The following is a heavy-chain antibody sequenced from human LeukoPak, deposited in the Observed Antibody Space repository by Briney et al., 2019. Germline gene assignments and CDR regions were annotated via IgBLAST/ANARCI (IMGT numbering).Heavy chain of an antibody. J-gene: IGHJ4*02. V-gene: IGHV3-23*01. D-gene: IGHD4-23*01. CDR2: ISGSGGST. CDR1: GFTLSSYA. Sequence: GGSLRLSCAASGFTLSSYAMSWLRQDPGKGLEWVSAISGSGGSTYYADSVKGRFTISRDNSKNTLYLQMNSLRAEDTAVYYCAKDPGNGGNSIEGYWGQGTLVTVSS. CDR3: AKDPGNGGNSIEGY.